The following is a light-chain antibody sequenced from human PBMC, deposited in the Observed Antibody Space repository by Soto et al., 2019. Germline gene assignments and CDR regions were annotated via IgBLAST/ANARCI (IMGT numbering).Light chain of an antibody. CDR1: TGAVTSGHY. V-gene: IGLV7-46*01. CDR3: LLSYSGARGI. J-gene: IGLJ2*01. Sequence: QAVVTQEPSLTVSPGGTVTLTCGSSTGAVTSGHYPYWFQQKPGQAPRTLIYDTSNKHSWTPARFSGSLLGGKAALTLSGAQPEDEAEYYCLLSYSGARGIFGGGNKVTVL. CDR2: DTS.